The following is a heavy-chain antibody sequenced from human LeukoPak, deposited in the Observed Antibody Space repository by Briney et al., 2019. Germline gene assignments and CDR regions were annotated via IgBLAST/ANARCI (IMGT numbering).Heavy chain of an antibody. J-gene: IGHJ6*02. CDR1: GGSISDHY. D-gene: IGHD3-22*01. V-gene: IGHV4-4*07. CDR3: ARENYYDSSGYSEGMDV. Sequence: PETLSLTCTVSGGSISDHYLSWIRQPAGKGLEWIGRMYVSGTTNYNPSLRSRVTMSMDTSNNQFSLRLRSVTAADTAVYYCARENYYDSSGYSEGMDVWGQGTTVTVS. CDR2: MYVSGTT.